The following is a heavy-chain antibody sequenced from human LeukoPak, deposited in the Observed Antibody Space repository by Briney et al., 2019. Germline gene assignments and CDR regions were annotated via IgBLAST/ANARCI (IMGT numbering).Heavy chain of an antibody. J-gene: IGHJ5*02. CDR1: GYTFTAYY. CDR2: LNPNSGGT. D-gene: IGHD2-15*01. V-gene: IGHV1-2*02. Sequence: ASVKVSCKASGYTFTAYYMHWVRQAPGQGLEWMGWLNPNSGGTNYAQKFQGRVTMTRDTSISTAYMELSRLKSDDTAVYYCARATRQYCSGGNCHLGGNWFDPWGQGTLVTVSS. CDR3: ARATRQYCSGGNCHLGGNWFDP.